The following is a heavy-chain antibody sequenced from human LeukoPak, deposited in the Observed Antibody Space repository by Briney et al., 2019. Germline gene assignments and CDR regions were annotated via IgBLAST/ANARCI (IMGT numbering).Heavy chain of an antibody. CDR3: ARTTMVRGPPPDY. J-gene: IGHJ4*02. CDR2: INHSGST. CDR1: GGSISGYY. V-gene: IGHV4-34*01. D-gene: IGHD3-10*01. Sequence: SETLSLTCTVSGGSISGYYWSWIRQPPGKGLEWIGEINHSGSTNYNPSLKSRVTISVDTSKNQFSLKLSSVTAADTAVYYCARTTMVRGPPPDYWGQGTLVTVSS.